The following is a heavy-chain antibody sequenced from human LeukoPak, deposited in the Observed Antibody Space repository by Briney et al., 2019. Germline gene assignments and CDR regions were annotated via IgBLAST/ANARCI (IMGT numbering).Heavy chain of an antibody. D-gene: IGHD5-24*01. CDR1: GFTVSSNY. V-gene: IGHV3-53*01. J-gene: IGHJ4*02. CDR2: IYSGGST. Sequence: GGSLRLSCAASGFTVSSNYMSWVRQAPGKGLEWVSVIYSGGSTYYADSVKGRFTISRDNAKNSLYLQMNSLRAEDTAVYYCAREMGDGYNVAFDYWGQGTLVTVSS. CDR3: AREMGDGYNVAFDY.